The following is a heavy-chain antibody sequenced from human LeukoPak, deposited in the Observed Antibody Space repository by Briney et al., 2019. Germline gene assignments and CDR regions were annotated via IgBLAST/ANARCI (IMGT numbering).Heavy chain of an antibody. CDR1: GFTFSGSA. CDR3: TRFHGVFQEVTEKFDP. J-gene: IGHJ5*02. Sequence: PGGSLRLSCAASGFTFSGSAMHWVRQASGKGLEWVCRIRSKANSYSTAYAASVKVRFTISRDDSKNTAYLQMNSLKTEDTAVYYCTRFHGVFQEVTEKFDPWGQGTLVTVSS. CDR2: IRSKANSYST. V-gene: IGHV3-73*01. D-gene: IGHD2-21*02.